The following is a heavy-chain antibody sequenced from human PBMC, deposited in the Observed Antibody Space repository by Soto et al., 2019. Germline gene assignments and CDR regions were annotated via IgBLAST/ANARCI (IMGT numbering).Heavy chain of an antibody. V-gene: IGHV3-64D*06. J-gene: IGHJ4*02. CDR2: ISSNGGST. CDR3: VKAIGGYRGYQVDY. D-gene: IGHD5-12*01. Sequence: GGSLRLSCSASGFTFSSYAMHWVRQAPGKGLEYVSAISSNGGSTYYADSVKGRFTISRDNSKNTLYLQMSSLRAEDTAVYYGVKAIGGYRGYQVDYWGQGTLVTVSS. CDR1: GFTFSSYA.